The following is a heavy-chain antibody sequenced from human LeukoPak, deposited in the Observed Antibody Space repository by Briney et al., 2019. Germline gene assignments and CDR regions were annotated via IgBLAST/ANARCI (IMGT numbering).Heavy chain of an antibody. V-gene: IGHV3-21*04. J-gene: IGHJ6*02. CDR2: ISSSSSYI. CDR1: GFTFSSYS. Sequence: GGSLRLSCAASGFTFSSYSMNWVRQAPGKGLEWVSSISSSSSYIYYADSVKGRFTISRDNSKNTLYLQMNSLRAEDTAVYYCAKDQDWNYGYYGMDVWGQGTTVTVSS. CDR3: AKDQDWNYGYYGMDV. D-gene: IGHD3/OR15-3a*01.